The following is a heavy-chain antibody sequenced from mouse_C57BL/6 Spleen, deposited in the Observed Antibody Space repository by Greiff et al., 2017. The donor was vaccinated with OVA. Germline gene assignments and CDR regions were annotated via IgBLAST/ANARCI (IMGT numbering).Heavy chain of an antibody. CDR3: AYGSYAMDY. CDR2: IDPNSGGT. Sequence: QFQLQRPGAKLVKPGAPVRLSCKASASTLPTYGLPGVKRRPGRGLGWIGRIDPNSGGTKYNEKFKSKATLTVDKPSSTAYMQLSSLTSEDSAVYYCAYGSYAMDYWGQGTSVTVSS. J-gene: IGHJ4*01. CDR1: ASTLPTYG. V-gene: IGHV1-72*01. D-gene: IGHD1-1*01.